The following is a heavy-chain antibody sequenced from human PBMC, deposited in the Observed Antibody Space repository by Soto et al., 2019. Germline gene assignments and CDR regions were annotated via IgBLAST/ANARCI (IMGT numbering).Heavy chain of an antibody. D-gene: IGHD5-18*01. J-gene: IGHJ6*02. CDR1: GFTFSSYG. Sequence: HPGGSLRLSCAASGFTFSSYGMHWVRQAPGKGLEWVAVISYDGSNKYYADSVKGRFTISRGNSKNTLYLQMNSLRAEDTAVYYCAKDFSLGAPLDTAMPIAPYYYYGMEVWGQGTTVTVSS. CDR3: AKDFSLGAPLDTAMPIAPYYYYGMEV. V-gene: IGHV3-30*18. CDR2: ISYDGSNK.